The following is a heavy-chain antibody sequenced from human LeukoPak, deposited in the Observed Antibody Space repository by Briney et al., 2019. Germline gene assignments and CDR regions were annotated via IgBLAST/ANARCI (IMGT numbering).Heavy chain of an antibody. CDR2: IYNGVNT. Sequence: SETLSLTCAVYGGSFSGYYWSWIRQPPGKGVEWIAHIYNGVNTNYNPSLKSRVTISVDTSKNQFSLRLNSVTAADTAVYYCARSRAFNSGAFDPWGQGSLVTVSS. V-gene: IGHV4-59*01. J-gene: IGHJ5*02. CDR3: ARSRAFNSGAFDP. D-gene: IGHD1-26*01. CDR1: GGSFSGYY.